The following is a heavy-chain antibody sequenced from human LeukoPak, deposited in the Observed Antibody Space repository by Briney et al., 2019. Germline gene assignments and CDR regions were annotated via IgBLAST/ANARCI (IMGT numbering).Heavy chain of an antibody. D-gene: IGHD2-2*01. CDR1: GFTFSSYA. J-gene: IGHJ2*01. CDR2: MSGSGGST. CDR3: AKDCLLCSSTSCYAWYFDL. Sequence: GGSLRLSCAASGFTFSSYAMSWVRQAPGKGLEWVSAMSGSGGSTYYADSVKGRFTISRDNSKNTLYLQMNSLRAEDTAVYYCAKDCLLCSSTSCYAWYFDLWGRGTLVTVSS. V-gene: IGHV3-23*01.